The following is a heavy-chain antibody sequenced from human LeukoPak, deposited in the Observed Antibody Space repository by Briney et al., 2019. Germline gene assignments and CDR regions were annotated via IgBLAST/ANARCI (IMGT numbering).Heavy chain of an antibody. V-gene: IGHV1-18*01. D-gene: IGHD6-6*01. CDR1: GYTFTSYG. CDR3: AREGSGYSSSSGPLDY. CDR2: ISAYNGNT. Sequence: ASVKVSCKASGYTFTSYGISWVRQAPGQGLEWMGWISAYNGNTNYARKLQGRVTMTTDTSTSTAYMELRSLRSEDTAVYCCAREGSGYSSSSGPLDYWGQGTLVTVSS. J-gene: IGHJ4*02.